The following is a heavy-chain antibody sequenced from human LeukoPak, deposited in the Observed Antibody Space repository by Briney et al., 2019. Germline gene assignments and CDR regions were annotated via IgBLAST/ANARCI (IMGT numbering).Heavy chain of an antibody. CDR3: ARTMYSNYVFDS. CDR1: GFTFSSYE. Sequence: GGSLRLSCAASGFTFSSYEMNWVRQAPGKGLKWVSYISSSASTIYYADSVKGRFTISRDNAKNSLYLQMNSLRAEDTAVYYCARTMYSNYVFDSWGQGTLVTVSS. J-gene: IGHJ4*02. CDR2: ISSSASTI. V-gene: IGHV3-48*03. D-gene: IGHD4-11*01.